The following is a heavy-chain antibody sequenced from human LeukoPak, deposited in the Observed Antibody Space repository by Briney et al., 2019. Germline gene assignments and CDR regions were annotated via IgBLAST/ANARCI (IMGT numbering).Heavy chain of an antibody. V-gene: IGHV1-18*01. CDR1: GYTFTSYG. J-gene: IGHJ4*02. Sequence: GASVKVSCKASGYTFTSYGISWVRQAPGQGLEWMGWISAYNGNTNYAQKLQGRVTMTTDTSTSTAYMELTSLRSDDTAVYYCARDWDSRNDYFDPWGQGTLVIVSS. D-gene: IGHD1-1*01. CDR3: ARDWDSRNDYFDP. CDR2: ISAYNGNT.